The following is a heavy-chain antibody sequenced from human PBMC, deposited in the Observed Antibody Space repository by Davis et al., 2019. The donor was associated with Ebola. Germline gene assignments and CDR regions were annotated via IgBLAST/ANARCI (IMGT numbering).Heavy chain of an antibody. CDR1: GFTFSRSD. V-gene: IGHV3-30-3*01. Sequence: GESLKISCAASGFTFSRSDMHWVRQAPGKGLEWVAVLLYDGSNEYYADSVKGRFTISRDNSKNTVFLQMSSLRAEDTAVYYCARDGGTLASNYFDYWGQGTLVTVSS. D-gene: IGHD3-3*02. J-gene: IGHJ4*02. CDR3: ARDGGTLASNYFDY. CDR2: LLYDGSNE.